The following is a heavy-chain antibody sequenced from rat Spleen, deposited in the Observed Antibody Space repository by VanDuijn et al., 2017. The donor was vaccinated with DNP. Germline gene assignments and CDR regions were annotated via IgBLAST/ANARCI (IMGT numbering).Heavy chain of an antibody. CDR3: TTDLAY. V-gene: IGHV5-20*01. CDR1: GFTFSDYY. CDR2: IGSDAYAP. Sequence: EVQLVESGGGLVQPGRSLKLSCAASGFTFSDYYMAWVRQAPTKGLEWVAYIGSDAYAPYYGDSVKGRFTISRDNAKSSLYLQMDSLRSEDTATYYCTTDLAYWGQGTLVTVSS. J-gene: IGHJ3*01.